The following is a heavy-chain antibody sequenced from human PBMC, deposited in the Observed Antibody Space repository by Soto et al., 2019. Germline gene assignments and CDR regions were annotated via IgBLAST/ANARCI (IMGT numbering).Heavy chain of an antibody. D-gene: IGHD2-15*01. CDR3: ASGKSQMSQDRMGFYYYMDV. CDR1: GAAFSNYT. Sequence: QVQLVQSGADVKKPGSSVKISCTASGAAFSNYTFTGVRRAPGEGLEWVGRVIPLLDASNYAEKFQDRFTISADRSTSTVYMELSGLRSEDSAIYYCASGKSQMSQDRMGFYYYMDVWGKGTSVTVSS. J-gene: IGHJ6*03. CDR2: VIPLLDAS. V-gene: IGHV1-69*08.